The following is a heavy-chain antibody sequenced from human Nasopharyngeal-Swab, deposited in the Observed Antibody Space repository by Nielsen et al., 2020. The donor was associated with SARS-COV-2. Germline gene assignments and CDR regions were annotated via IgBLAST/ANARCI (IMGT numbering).Heavy chain of an antibody. CDR1: GYTFTSYD. D-gene: IGHD6-19*01. V-gene: IGHV1-8*01. Sequence: ASVKVSCKASGYTFTSYDINWVRQATGQGPEWMGWMNPNSGNTGYAQKFQGRVTMTRNTSISTAYMELSSLRSEDTAVYYCARDTSGSIAVADYWGQGTLVTVSS. J-gene: IGHJ4*02. CDR3: ARDTSGSIAVADY. CDR2: MNPNSGNT.